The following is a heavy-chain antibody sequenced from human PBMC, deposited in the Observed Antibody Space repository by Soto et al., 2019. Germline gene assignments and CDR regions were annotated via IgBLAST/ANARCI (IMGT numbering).Heavy chain of an antibody. J-gene: IGHJ6*02. V-gene: IGHV3-48*02. CDR2: ISSSSSTI. D-gene: IGHD5-12*01. Sequence: GGSLRLSCAASGFTFSSYSMNWVRQAPGKGLEWVSYISSSSSTIYYADSVKGRFTISRDNAKNSLYLQMNSLRDEDTAVYYCARDPYSGYDYYYYGMDVWGQGNTVTVSS. CDR1: GFTFSSYS. CDR3: ARDPYSGYDYYYYGMDV.